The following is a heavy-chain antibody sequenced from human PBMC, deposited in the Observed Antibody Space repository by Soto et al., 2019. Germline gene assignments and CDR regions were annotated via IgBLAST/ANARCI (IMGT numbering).Heavy chain of an antibody. CDR2: IYWDDDE. J-gene: IGHJ4*02. CDR3: AHIPRGYSYHFDY. CDR1: GFSLTTRGVG. Sequence: QITLKESGPTLVKPTQTLTLTCTFSGFSLTTRGVGVGWIRQSTGKAMEGLALIYWDDDEGYSPSLKSRLTITTDPSKNHLVLTMTNRAPVDTATYYCAHIPRGYSYHFDYWGQGTLVTVS. V-gene: IGHV2-5*02. D-gene: IGHD5-18*01.